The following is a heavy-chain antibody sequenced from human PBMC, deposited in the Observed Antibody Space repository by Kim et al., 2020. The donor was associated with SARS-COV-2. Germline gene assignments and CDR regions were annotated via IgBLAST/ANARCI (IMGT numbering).Heavy chain of an antibody. V-gene: IGHV3-11*04. CDR2: ISSSGSTI. CDR3: AREQTTGNFDY. CDR1: GFTFRDYY. D-gene: IGHD4-17*01. J-gene: IGHJ4*02. Sequence: GGSLRLSCAASGFTFRDYYMTWIRQAPGKGLEWVSYISSSGSTIYYADSVKGRFTISRDNAKNSLYLQMNSLRAEDTAVYYCAREQTTGNFDYWGQGTLVTVSS.